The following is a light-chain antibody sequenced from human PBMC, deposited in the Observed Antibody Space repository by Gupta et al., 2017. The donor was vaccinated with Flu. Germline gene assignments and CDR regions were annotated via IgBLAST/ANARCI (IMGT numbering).Light chain of an antibody. V-gene: IGLV1-47*01. J-gene: IGLJ3*02. CDR2: SSN. CDR1: SSNIGINF. CDR3: ASWDDSLSGWV. Sequence: QSVLTQPPSASGTPGQRVTISCSGSSSNIGINFVYWYQQLPGSAPKLLVYSSNQRPSGIPDRFSGSKAGTSASLAISGLRSEDEADYYCASWDDSLSGWVFGGGTKLTVL.